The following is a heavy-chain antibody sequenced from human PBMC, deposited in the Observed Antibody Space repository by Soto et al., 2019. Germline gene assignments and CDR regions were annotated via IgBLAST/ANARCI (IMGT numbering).Heavy chain of an antibody. Sequence: PSQTLSLTCVISGDSVSSNSAAWNWIRQSPSRGLEWLGRTYYRSKWYNDYAVSVKRRITINPDTSKNQFSLQLNSVTPEDTAVYYCARGYPDTTMVLYYYGMDVWGQGTTVTVSS. D-gene: IGHD5-18*01. V-gene: IGHV6-1*01. CDR3: ARGYPDTTMVLYYYGMDV. J-gene: IGHJ6*02. CDR1: GDSVSSNSAA. CDR2: TYYRSKWYN.